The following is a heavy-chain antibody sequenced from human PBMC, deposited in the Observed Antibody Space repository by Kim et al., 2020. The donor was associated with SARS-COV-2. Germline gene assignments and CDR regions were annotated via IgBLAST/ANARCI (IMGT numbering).Heavy chain of an antibody. CDR2: INPKSGAT. V-gene: IGHV1-2*06. CDR1: GYTFNNYY. J-gene: IGHJ6*03. CDR3: ARDGVDFSYYECYYFYYVD. Sequence: ASVKVSCKASGYTFNNYYIYWVRQAPGLGLEWMGRINPKSGATDSAQKFQGRVTMTRDTSISTTYMDLKSLGSDDTAVYYCARDGVDFSYYECYYFYYVD. D-gene: IGHD4-4*01.